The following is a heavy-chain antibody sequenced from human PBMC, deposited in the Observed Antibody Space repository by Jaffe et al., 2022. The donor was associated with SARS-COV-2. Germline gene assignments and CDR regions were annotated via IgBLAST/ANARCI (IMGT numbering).Heavy chain of an antibody. CDR3: ARDLYPLGSSGLGQPGY. V-gene: IGHV3-21*01. CDR2: ISSSSSYI. J-gene: IGHJ4*02. D-gene: IGHD6-19*01. CDR1: GFTFSSYS. Sequence: EVQLVESGGGLVKPGGSLRLSCAASGFTFSSYSMNWVRQAPGKGLEWVSSISSSSSYIYYADSVKGRFTISRDNAKNSLYLQMNSLRAEDTAVYYCARDLYPLGSSGLGQPGYWGQGTLVTVSS.